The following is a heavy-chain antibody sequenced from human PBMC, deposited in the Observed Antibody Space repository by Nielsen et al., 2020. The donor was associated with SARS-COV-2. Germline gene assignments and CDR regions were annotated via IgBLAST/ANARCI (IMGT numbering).Heavy chain of an antibody. CDR2: INWNGGST. Sequence: GESLKISCAASGFSFSSYSMSWVRQAPGKGLEWVSGINWNGGSTGYADSVKGRFTISRDNAKNSLYLQMNSLRAEDTALYHCARDRASEDSGWGYSYNWFDPWGQGTLVTVSS. D-gene: IGHD6-19*01. CDR1: GFSFSSYS. J-gene: IGHJ5*02. V-gene: IGHV3-20*01. CDR3: ARDRASEDSGWGYSYNWFDP.